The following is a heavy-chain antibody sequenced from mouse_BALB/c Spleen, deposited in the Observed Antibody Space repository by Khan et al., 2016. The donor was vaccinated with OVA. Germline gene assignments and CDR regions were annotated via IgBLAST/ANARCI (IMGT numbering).Heavy chain of an antibody. V-gene: IGHV1S135*01. CDR2: IDPFSGGT. CDR3: TRHGYVAWFTY. CDR1: GYSFTTYY. Sequence: VQLQQSGPKLMKPGTSVKISCKASGYSFTTYYIHWVMQSHGTSLEWIGYIDPFSGGTTYNQKFKDKATLTVDKSSSTAYIHLSNLTSDDSAVYYCTRHGYVAWFTYWGQGTLVTVSA. J-gene: IGHJ3*01. D-gene: IGHD2-2*01.